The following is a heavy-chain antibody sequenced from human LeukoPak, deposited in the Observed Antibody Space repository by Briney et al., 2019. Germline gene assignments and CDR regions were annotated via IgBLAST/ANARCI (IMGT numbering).Heavy chain of an antibody. D-gene: IGHD3-22*01. V-gene: IGHV1-18*01. CDR2: ISASNGNT. J-gene: IGHJ4*02. Sequence: GASVKLSCKASGYTFTSYGISWVRQAPGQGLEWWGGISASNGNTNYAQTLQGRVTMTTDTSTSTAYMELRRRRSDDTAVYCCARVEGYYYDSSGYLDYWGQGILVTVSS. CDR1: GYTFTSYG. CDR3: ARVEGYYYDSSGYLDY.